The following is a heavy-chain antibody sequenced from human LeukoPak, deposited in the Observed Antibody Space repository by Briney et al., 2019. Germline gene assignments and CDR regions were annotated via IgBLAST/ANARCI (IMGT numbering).Heavy chain of an antibody. CDR2: INRDGSQK. D-gene: IGHD2-15*01. CDR1: GFSLSAYW. V-gene: IGHV3-7*01. J-gene: IGHJ4*02. CDR3: ARDNTYCSGSRCYDRFDY. Sequence: GGSLRLSCAASGFSLSAYWMTWVRQAPGKGLEWVANINRDGSQKNHVDSVKGRFTISRDNAENSLFLQMNSLTAEDTAVYYCARDNTYCSGSRCYDRFDYXGQXTXXXVSS.